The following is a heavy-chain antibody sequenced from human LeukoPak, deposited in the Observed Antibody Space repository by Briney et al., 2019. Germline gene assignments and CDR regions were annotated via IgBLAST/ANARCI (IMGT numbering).Heavy chain of an antibody. CDR2: IIPIFGTA. J-gene: IGHJ6*02. CDR3: AREPGNDDSYYYYGMDV. D-gene: IGHD1-1*01. CDR1: GGTFSSYA. Sequence: SVKVSCKASGGTFSSYAISWVRQAPGQGLEWMGGIIPIFGTANYAQKFQGRVTITADESTSTAYMELSSLRSDDTAVYYCAREPGNDDSYYYYGMDVWGQGTTVTVSS. V-gene: IGHV1-69*01.